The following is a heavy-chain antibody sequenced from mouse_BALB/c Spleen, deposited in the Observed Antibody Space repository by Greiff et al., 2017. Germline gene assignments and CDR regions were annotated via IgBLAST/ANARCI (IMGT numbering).Heavy chain of an antibody. D-gene: IGHD2-4*01. Sequence: QVQLQQPGAELVRPGASVKLSCKASGYTFTSYWINWVKQRPGQGLEWIGNIYPSDSYTNYNQKFKDKATLTVDKSSSTAYMQLSSPTSEDSAVYYCARDYGGYFDYWGQGTTLTVSA. CDR2: IYPSDSYT. CDR3: ARDYGGYFDY. V-gene: IGHV1-69*02. J-gene: IGHJ2*01. CDR1: GYTFTSYW.